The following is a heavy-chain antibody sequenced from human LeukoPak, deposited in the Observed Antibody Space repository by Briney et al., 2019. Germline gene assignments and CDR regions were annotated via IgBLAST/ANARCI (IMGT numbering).Heavy chain of an antibody. CDR1: GFTVSSNY. V-gene: IGHV3-53*01. CDR3: ARDLTPPSAFDI. CDR2: IYSGGST. Sequence: GGSLRLSCAASGFTVSSNYMSWVRQAPGKGLEWVSVIYSGGSTYYADSVKGQFTISRDNSKNTLYLQMNSLRAEDTAVYYCARDLTPPSAFDIWGQGTMVTVSS. J-gene: IGHJ3*02.